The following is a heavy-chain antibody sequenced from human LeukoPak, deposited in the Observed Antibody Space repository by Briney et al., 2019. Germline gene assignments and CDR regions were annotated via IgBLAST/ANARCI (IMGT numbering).Heavy chain of an antibody. CDR2: IVPIFGTA. D-gene: IGHD2-15*01. J-gene: IGHJ4*02. Sequence: MGGIVPIFGTANYAQKFQGRVTITADESTNTAYMELSSLRSEDTAVYYCARGPSGGPRGDWGQGTPVTVSS. V-gene: IGHV1-69*01. CDR3: ARGPSGGPRGD.